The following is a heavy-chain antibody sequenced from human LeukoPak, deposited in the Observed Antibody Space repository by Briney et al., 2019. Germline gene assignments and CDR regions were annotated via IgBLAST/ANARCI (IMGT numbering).Heavy chain of an antibody. CDR2: INESGST. CDR3: ARLLGAGGHFDY. D-gene: IGHD3-16*01. V-gene: IGHV4-34*01. J-gene: IGHJ4*02. Sequence: SETLSLTCAVYGGSLSGYLWSWSRQPPGKGLEWIGEINESGSTSHNPSLKSRVTISVDTSKNQFSLKLNSVTAADTAVYYCARLLGAGGHFDYWGQGTLVTVSS. CDR1: GGSLSGYL.